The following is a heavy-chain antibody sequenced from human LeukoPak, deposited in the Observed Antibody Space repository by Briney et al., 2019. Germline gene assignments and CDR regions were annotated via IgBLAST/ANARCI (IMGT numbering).Heavy chain of an antibody. CDR1: GGSISSYY. D-gene: IGHD5-12*01. V-gene: IGHV4-59*12. CDR3: ARGRGGYPG. J-gene: IGHJ3*01. CDR2: IYYSGST. Sequence: ASETLSLTCTVSGGSISSYYWSWIRQPPGKGLEWIGYIYYSGSTNYNPSLKSRATISVDTSKNQSSLKLSSVTAADTAVYYCARGRGGYPGWGQGTMVTVSS.